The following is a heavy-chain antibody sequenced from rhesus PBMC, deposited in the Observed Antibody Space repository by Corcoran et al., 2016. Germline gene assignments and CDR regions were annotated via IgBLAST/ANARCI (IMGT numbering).Heavy chain of an antibody. J-gene: IGHJ4*01. D-gene: IGHD6-25*01. CDR3: ARQRTAAAGHDY. CDR1: GGSISGGYG. V-gene: IGHV4-76*01. Sequence: QVQLQESGPGLVKPSETLSLTCAVSGGSISGGYGWSWIRQPPGKGLEWIGHIFGSIGITYYNPSLQSRVTISRDTSKTQVSPKLSSVTAADTAVYYCARQRTAAAGHDYWGQGVLVTVSS. CDR2: IFGSIGIT.